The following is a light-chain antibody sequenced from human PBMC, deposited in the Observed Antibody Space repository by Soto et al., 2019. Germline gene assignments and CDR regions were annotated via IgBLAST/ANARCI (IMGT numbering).Light chain of an antibody. V-gene: IGKV2-28*01. J-gene: IGKJ1*01. CDR2: LGS. Sequence: DIVMTQSPLSLPVTPGEPASISCRSSQSLLHSNGYNYLDWYLQKPGQSPQLLIYLGSNRASGVPDRFSGMGLGTDFTLKISRVEAGDVGVYYCMQALQPPWTFGQGTKVEIK. CDR3: MQALQPPWT. CDR1: QSLLHSNGYNY.